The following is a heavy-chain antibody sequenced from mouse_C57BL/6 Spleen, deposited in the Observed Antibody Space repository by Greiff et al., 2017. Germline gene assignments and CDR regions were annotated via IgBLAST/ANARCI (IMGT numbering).Heavy chain of an antibody. D-gene: IGHD1-1*01. CDR2: IDPSASYT. CDR3: ETHYYGSSPWFAC. CDR1: GYTFTSYW. J-gene: IGHJ3*01. Sequence: QVQLQQPGAELVKPGASVKLSCKASGYTFTSYWMQWVKQRPGQGLEWIGEIDPSASYTNYNQKFKGKATLTVDTSSSTAYMQLSGLTSEDSAVYYCETHYYGSSPWFACWGQGTLVTVAA. V-gene: IGHV1-50*01.